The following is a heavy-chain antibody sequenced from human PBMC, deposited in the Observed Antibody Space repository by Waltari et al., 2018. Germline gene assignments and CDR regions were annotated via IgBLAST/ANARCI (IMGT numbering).Heavy chain of an antibody. J-gene: IGHJ3*02. Sequence: EVQLLESGGGLVQPGGSLRLSCAASGFTFSSYAMSWVRQAPGKGLEWVSAISGSGGSTYYADSVKGRFTISRDNSKNTLYLQMNSLRAEDTAVYYCAKGELRYFDWPIPVAFDIWGQGTTVTVSS. CDR1: GFTFSSYA. CDR2: ISGSGGST. D-gene: IGHD3-9*01. V-gene: IGHV3-23*01. CDR3: AKGELRYFDWPIPVAFDI.